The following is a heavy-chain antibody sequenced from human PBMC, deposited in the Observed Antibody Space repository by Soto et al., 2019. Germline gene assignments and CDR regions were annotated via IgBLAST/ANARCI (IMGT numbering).Heavy chain of an antibody. CDR2: INHSGST. J-gene: IGHJ6*03. D-gene: IGHD3-9*01. CDR1: GGSFSGYY. Sequence: SETLSLTCAVYGGSFSGYYWSWIRQPPGKGLEWIGEINHSGSTNYNPSLKSRVTISVDTSKNQFSLKLSSVTAADTAVYYCASGKYYDILTGRFRYYMDVWGKGTTVTVSS. V-gene: IGHV4-34*01. CDR3: ASGKYYDILTGRFRYYMDV.